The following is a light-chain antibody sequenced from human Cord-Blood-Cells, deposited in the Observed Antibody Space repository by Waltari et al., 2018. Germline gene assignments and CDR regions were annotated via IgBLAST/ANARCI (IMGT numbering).Light chain of an antibody. V-gene: IGLV2-14*03. CDR1: SSDVGGYNY. CDR3: TSYTSSSTLV. J-gene: IGLJ3*02. CDR2: DVS. Sequence: QSALTQPASVSGSPGQSITISCTGTSSDVGGYNYVSWYQQHPGKAPKLMIYDVSNRPPGVSNRFSGSKSGNTASLTISGHQAEDEADYYCTSYTSSSTLVFGGGTKLTVL.